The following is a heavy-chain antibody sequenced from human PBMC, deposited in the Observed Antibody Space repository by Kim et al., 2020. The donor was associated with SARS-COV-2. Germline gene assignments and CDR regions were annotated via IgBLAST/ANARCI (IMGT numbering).Heavy chain of an antibody. J-gene: IGHJ3*01. CDR1: GFSVRSSW. Sequence: GGSLRLSCTASGFSVRSSWMTWVRQTPWKGLEWVANIHRDGREKYYVDSVRGRFTISRDNAKDSLYLQMDGLSAEDTAVYFCTRGGSGSSWDWRQWGHGT. V-gene: IGHV3-7*03. CDR3: TRGGSGSSWDWRQ. D-gene: IGHD6-13*01. CDR2: IHRDGREK.